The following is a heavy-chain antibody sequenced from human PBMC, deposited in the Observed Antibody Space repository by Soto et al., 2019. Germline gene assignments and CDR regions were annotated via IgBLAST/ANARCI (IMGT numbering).Heavy chain of an antibody. CDR2: IYYSGST. D-gene: IGHD3-10*01. V-gene: IGHV4-61*08. J-gene: IGHJ4*02. CDR1: GGSISSGGYY. Sequence: PETLSLTCTVSGGSISSGGYYGSWIPQHPGKGLEWIGYIYYSGSTNYNPSLKSRVTISVDTSKNQFSLKLSSVTAADTAVYYCARGEELWFGEPHPYFDYWGQGTLVTVSS. CDR3: ARGEELWFGEPHPYFDY.